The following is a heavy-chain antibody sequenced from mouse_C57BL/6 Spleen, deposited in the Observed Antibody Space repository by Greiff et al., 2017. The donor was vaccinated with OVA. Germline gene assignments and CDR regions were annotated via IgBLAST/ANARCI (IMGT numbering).Heavy chain of an antibody. CDR1: GFSLTRYG. V-gene: IGHV2-6-1*01. D-gene: IGHD1-1*01. J-gene: IGHJ1*03. Sequence: VQLVESGPGLVAPSQSLSITCTVSGFSLTRYGVHWVRQPPGTGLEWLVVIWSDGSTTYNSAIISRLSISKDNSKSQVFLKMNSLQTDDTAMYYCARHYYCRSYWYFDVWGTGTTVTVSS. CDR2: IWSDGST. CDR3: ARHYYCRSYWYFDV.